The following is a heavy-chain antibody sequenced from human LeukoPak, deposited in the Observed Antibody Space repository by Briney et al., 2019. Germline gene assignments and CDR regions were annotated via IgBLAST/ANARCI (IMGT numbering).Heavy chain of an antibody. Sequence: ASVKVSCKASGYTFTSYDINWVRQATGQGLEWMGWMNPNSGNTGYAQKFQGRVTMTRNTSISTAYMELSSLRSEDTAVYYCARGLVVLAATSWAFDIWGHGTMVTVSS. CDR1: GYTFTSYD. CDR2: MNPNSGNT. D-gene: IGHD2-15*01. J-gene: IGHJ3*02. CDR3: ARGLVVLAATSWAFDI. V-gene: IGHV1-8*01.